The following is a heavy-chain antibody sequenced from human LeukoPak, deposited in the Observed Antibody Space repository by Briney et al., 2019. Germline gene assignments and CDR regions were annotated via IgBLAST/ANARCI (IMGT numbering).Heavy chain of an antibody. D-gene: IGHD2-2*01. CDR2: ISAYNGNT. J-gene: IGHJ4*02. CDR3: ARGRCSSTSCSARGNFDY. V-gene: IGHV1-18*01. CDR1: GYTFTSYG. Sequence: GASVKVSCKASGYTFTSYGISWVRQAPGQGLEWMGWISAYNGNTNYAQKLQGRVTMTTDTSTSTAYMELRSLRSGDTAVYYCARGRCSSTSCSARGNFDYWGQGTLVTVSS.